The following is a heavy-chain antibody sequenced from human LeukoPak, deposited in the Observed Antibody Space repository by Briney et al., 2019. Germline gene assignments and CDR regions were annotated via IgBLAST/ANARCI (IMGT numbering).Heavy chain of an antibody. CDR2: VYTSGST. CDR1: GGSISSYY. J-gene: IGHJ3*02. D-gene: IGHD1-26*01. Sequence: SETLSLTCTVSGGSISSYYWSWIRQPAGKGLEWIGRVYTSGSTNHNPSLKSRVTVSVDTSKNQFSLKLTSVTAADTAVYYCARTVGGQTANAFDIWGQGTMVTVSS. V-gene: IGHV4-4*07. CDR3: ARTVGGQTANAFDI.